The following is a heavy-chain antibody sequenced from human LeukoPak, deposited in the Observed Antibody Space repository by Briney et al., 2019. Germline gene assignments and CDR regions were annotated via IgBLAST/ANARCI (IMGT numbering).Heavy chain of an antibody. J-gene: IGHJ4*02. V-gene: IGHV3-43*02. CDR1: GFNFDAHA. CDR2: ISGDGGTT. Sequence: GGSLRLSCAASGFNFDAHAMNWVRQAPGKPLEWVSLISGDGGTTHYADSVKGRFAISRDNSRNSLYLQTKSLRTEDTALYYCAKRSGSPHNFDYWGRGTLVTVSS. CDR3: AKRSGSPHNFDY. D-gene: IGHD1-14*01.